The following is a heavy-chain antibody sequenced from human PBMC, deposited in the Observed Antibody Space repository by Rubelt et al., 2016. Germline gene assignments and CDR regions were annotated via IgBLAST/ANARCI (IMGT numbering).Heavy chain of an antibody. CDR3: AILPAAGSWGVSDL. J-gene: IGHJ5*02. V-gene: IGHV3-74*02. D-gene: IGHD6-13*01. Sequence: EVQLVESGGGLVQPGGSLRLSCAASGFTFSRYWMHWVRQAPGKGLVCVSRINSDGSSTSYADSVTGRSTISRDNAKNSVYLQMNSLGAEDTAVYYCAILPAAGSWGVSDLWGQGTLVTVSS. CDR1: GFTFSRYW. CDR2: INSDGSST.